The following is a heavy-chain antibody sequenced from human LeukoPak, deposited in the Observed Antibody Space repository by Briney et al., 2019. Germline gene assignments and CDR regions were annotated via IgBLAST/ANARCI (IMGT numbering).Heavy chain of an antibody. CDR2: INTNTGNP. Sequence: ASVKVSCKASGYTFTSYDINWVRQATGQGLEWMGWINTNTGNPTYARGFTGRFVFSLDTSVSTAYLQISSLKAEDTAIYYCAIHDRGYADYYMDAWGKGTTVTVSS. CDR1: GYTFTSYD. J-gene: IGHJ6*03. D-gene: IGHD3-16*01. CDR3: AIHDRGYADYYMDA. V-gene: IGHV7-4-1*02.